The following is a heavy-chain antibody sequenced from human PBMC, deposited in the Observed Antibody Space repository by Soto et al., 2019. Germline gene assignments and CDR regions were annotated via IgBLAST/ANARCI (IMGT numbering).Heavy chain of an antibody. CDR3: AGGGVRGVITRTRDYYGMDV. Sequence: GESLKISCKASGYSVTSYWITWVRQMPGKGLEWMGIIYPGDSDTRYSPSFQGQVTISADKSISTAYLQWSSLKASDTAMYYCAGGGVRGVITRTRDYYGMDVWGQGTTVTVSS. J-gene: IGHJ6*02. CDR1: GYSVTSYW. D-gene: IGHD3-10*01. CDR2: IYPGDSDT. V-gene: IGHV5-51*01.